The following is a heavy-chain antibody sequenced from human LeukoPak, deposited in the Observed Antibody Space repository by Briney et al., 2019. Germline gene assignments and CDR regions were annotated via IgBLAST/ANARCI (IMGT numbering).Heavy chain of an antibody. CDR1: GFTFSTYS. V-gene: IGHV3-48*01. CDR3: ARGGIMDV. J-gene: IGHJ6*03. Sequence: GGSLRLSCAASGFTFSTYSMNWARQAPGKGLEWVSYISSNSSTIFYADSVKGRFTISRDNVKNSLYVQMNSLRVEDTAVYYCARGGIMDVWGKGTTVTVSS. CDR2: ISSNSSTI. D-gene: IGHD2-15*01.